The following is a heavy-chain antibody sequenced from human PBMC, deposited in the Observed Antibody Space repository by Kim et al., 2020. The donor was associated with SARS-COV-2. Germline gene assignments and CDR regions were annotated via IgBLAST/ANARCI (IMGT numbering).Heavy chain of an antibody. V-gene: IGHV3-30*04. CDR2: ISYDGSNK. CDR3: ARDLYESSGYSYGMDV. D-gene: IGHD3-22*01. Sequence: GGSLRLSCAASGFTFSSYAMHWVRQAPGKGLEWVAVISYDGSNKYYADTVKGRFTISRDNSKNTLYLQMNSLRAEDTAVYYCARDLYESSGYSYGMDVWDQGTMVTVSS. CDR1: GFTFSSYA. J-gene: IGHJ6*02.